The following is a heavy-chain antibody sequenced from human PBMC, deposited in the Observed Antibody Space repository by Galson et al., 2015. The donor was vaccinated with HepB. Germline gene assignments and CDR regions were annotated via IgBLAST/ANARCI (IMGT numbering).Heavy chain of an antibody. Sequence: SLRLSCAASGFTFSSNYMSWVRQAPGKGLEWVSVIYSGGSTYYADSVKGRFTISRDNSKNTLYLQMNSLRAEDTAVYYCARSSKIAAAGKNAEYYYYGMDVWGQGTTVTVSS. V-gene: IGHV3-66*01. CDR2: IYSGGST. D-gene: IGHD6-13*01. J-gene: IGHJ6*02. CDR1: GFTFSSNY. CDR3: ARSSKIAAAGKNAEYYYYGMDV.